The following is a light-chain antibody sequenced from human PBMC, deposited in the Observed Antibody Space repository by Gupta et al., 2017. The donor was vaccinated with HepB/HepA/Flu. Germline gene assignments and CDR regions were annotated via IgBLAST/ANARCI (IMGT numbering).Light chain of an antibody. J-gene: IGLJ2*01. Sequence: SVLTLPPSASGTPGQRVAISCSGSSSNIGNNPVNWYQQLPGTAPKLLIYSNNQRPSGVPDRFSGSKSGTSASLAISGLQSEDEADYYCAAWDGSLNVLVFGGGTKLTVL. CDR3: AAWDGSLNVLV. CDR1: SSNIGNNP. CDR2: SNN. V-gene: IGLV1-44*01.